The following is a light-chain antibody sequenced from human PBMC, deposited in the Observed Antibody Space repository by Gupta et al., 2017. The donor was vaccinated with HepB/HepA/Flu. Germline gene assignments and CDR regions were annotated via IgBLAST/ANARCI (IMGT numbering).Light chain of an antibody. CDR3: ETWDSNIRV. J-gene: IGLJ3*02. V-gene: IGLV4-60*03. CDR1: SGYSPYS. CDR2: VESSGRN. Sequence: LPQSSSASASLGSSLKLTCTLSSGYSPYSIGLHQQQPGKAPRCMMRVESSGRNNTGSAIPDRFSGSSSGAARYLTMAHRQAEDEDDYYCETWDSNIRVFGGGTKLTVL.